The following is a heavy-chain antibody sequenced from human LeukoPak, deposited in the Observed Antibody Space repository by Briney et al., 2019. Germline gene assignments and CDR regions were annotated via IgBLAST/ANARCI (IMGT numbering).Heavy chain of an antibody. CDR2: ISAYNGDT. D-gene: IGHD6-13*01. V-gene: IGHV1-18*01. Sequence: GASVKVSCKASGYTFTSYGISWVRQAPGQGLEWMGWISAYNGDTNYAQKLQGRVTMTTDTSTSTAYMELRSLRSDDTAVYYCATDYGPIAAAGTEYYYYGLDVWGQGTTVTVSS. CDR1: GYTFTSYG. J-gene: IGHJ6*02. CDR3: ATDYGPIAAAGTEYYYYGLDV.